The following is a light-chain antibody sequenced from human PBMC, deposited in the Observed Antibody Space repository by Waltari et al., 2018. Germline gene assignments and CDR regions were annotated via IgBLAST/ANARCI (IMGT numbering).Light chain of an antibody. Sequence: IVLTQSPVTLSLSPGERATLSCRASQSVCNYLAWYQQKPGQAPRLLIYDTSNRATGIPDRFSASGSGTDFTLTISRLEPEDFAVYYCHQRSSWPLTFGGGTKVEIK. V-gene: IGKV3-11*01. J-gene: IGKJ4*01. CDR3: HQRSSWPLT. CDR2: DTS. CDR1: QSVCNY.